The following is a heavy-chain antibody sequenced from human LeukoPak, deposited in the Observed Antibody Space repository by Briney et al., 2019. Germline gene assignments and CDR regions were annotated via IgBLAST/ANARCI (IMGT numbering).Heavy chain of an antibody. J-gene: IGHJ4*02. CDR1: GFTFSSYA. CDR3: ARAFDY. Sequence: GGSLRLSCAASGFTFSSYAMHWVRQAPGKGLEWVAVISYDGSNKYYADSVKGRFTISRDNSKNTLYLQMNSLRAEDTAVYYCARAFDYWGQGTLVTVSS. V-gene: IGHV3-30-3*01. CDR2: ISYDGSNK.